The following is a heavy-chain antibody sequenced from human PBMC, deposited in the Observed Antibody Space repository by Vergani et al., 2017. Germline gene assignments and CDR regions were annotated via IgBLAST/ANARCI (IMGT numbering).Heavy chain of an antibody. V-gene: IGHV3-48*01. CDR2: ISSSSSTI. Sequence: EVQLVESGGGLVQPGGSLRLSCAASGFTFSSYSMNWVRQAPGKGLEWVSYISSSSSTIYYADSVKGRFTISRDNSKNTLYLQMNSLRAEDTAVYYCAKTRYSNRDYWGQGTLVTVSS. CDR3: AKTRYSNRDY. J-gene: IGHJ4*02. D-gene: IGHD4-11*01. CDR1: GFTFSSYS.